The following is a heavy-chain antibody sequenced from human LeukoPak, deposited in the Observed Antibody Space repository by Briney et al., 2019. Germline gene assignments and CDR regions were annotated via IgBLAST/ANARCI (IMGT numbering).Heavy chain of an antibody. CDR2: IYYSGST. J-gene: IGHJ4*02. D-gene: IGHD3-9*01. CDR1: GGSISSYY. Sequence: SETLSLTCTVSGGSISSYYWSWIRQPPGKGLEWLGYIYYSGSTNYNPSLKSRVTISVDTSKNQFSLKLSSVTAADTAVYYCALKYYDILTGYLDDYWGQGTLVTVSS. V-gene: IGHV4-59*01. CDR3: ALKYYDILTGYLDDY.